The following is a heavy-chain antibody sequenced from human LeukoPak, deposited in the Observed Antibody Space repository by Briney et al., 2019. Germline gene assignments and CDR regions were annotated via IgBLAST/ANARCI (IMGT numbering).Heavy chain of an antibody. Sequence: GGSLSLSCAASGFTFSSYAMSWVRPAPGKGLGWVSAINGSGGSTYYADSVKGRFTISRDNSKNTLYLQMNSLRAEDTAVYYCAKDSRALISDFDYWGQGTLVTVSS. CDR3: AKDSRALISDFDY. J-gene: IGHJ4*02. V-gene: IGHV3-23*01. D-gene: IGHD3-22*01. CDR2: INGSGGST. CDR1: GFTFSSYA.